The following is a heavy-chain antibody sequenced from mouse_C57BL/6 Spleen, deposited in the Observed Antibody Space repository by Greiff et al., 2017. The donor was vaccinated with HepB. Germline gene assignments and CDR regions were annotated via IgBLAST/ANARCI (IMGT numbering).Heavy chain of an antibody. D-gene: IGHD2-4*01. CDR3: TRYDSWFAY. CDR2: IYPGNSDT. Sequence: VQLQQSGTVLARPGASVKMSCKTSGYTFTSYWMHWVKQRPGQGLEWIGAIYPGNSDTSYNQKFKGKAILTAVTSASTAYMELSSLTNEDSAVYYCTRYDSWFAYWGQGTLVTVSA. V-gene: IGHV1-5*01. CDR1: GYTFTSYW. J-gene: IGHJ3*01.